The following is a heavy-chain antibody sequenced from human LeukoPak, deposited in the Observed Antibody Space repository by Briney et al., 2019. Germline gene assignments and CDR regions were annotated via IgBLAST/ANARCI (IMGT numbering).Heavy chain of an antibody. CDR1: GFPFSSHG. J-gene: IGHJ6*03. V-gene: IGHV3-23*01. CDR2: ISPGGPT. D-gene: IGHD2-15*01. CDR3: AKNGDRGAYCSGGSCYPYYYYYMDV. Sequence: GGSLRLSCAGSGFPFSSHGMNWVRQAPGKGLEWVSGISPGGPTYYADSVKGRFTISRDNSKNTLYLQMNSLRAEDTAIYYCAKNGDRGAYCSGGSCYPYYYYYMDVWGKGTTVTISS.